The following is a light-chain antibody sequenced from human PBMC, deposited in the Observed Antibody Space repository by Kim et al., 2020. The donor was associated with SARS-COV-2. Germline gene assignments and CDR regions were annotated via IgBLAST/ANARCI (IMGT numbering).Light chain of an antibody. CDR1: RVNSGGNT. CDR2: SAT. J-gene: IGLJ2*01. Sequence: QRVTMSGSGRRVNSGGNTVTWYPHLPGTAAKLLIYSATQQPSGVPDRHSGSASGALASLAICGLQAEDEANYYRTTCDDSLNPHVVFGGGTQLTVL. CDR3: TTCDDSLNPHVV. V-gene: IGLV1-44*01.